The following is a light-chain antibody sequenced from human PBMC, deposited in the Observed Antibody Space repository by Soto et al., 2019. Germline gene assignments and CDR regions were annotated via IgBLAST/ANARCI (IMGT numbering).Light chain of an antibody. CDR1: QSISSY. Sequence: DIQMTQSPSSLSASVGDRVTITCRASQSISSYLNWYQQKPGKAHKLLIYAASSLQSGVPSRFSGSGSGTDFTLTIRSLQPEDFATYYCQQGYSTPITFGQGTRLEI. V-gene: IGKV1-39*01. CDR3: QQGYSTPIT. CDR2: AAS. J-gene: IGKJ5*01.